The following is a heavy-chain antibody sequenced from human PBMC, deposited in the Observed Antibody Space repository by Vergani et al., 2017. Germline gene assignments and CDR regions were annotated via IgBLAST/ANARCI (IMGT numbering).Heavy chain of an antibody. D-gene: IGHD3-10*01. CDR3: ASGGHGSENGGALQL. CDR1: GYIFSNFW. V-gene: IGHV5-51*01. J-gene: IGHJ3*01. CDR2: IYPGDSEV. Sequence: EKPLVQSGSETKKPGESLKISCQAFGYIFSNFWIGWVRQRPGRGLEGMGIIYPGDSEVKSNPTFRGQVTYSVDTSVNTAYLQWRSLQASDTATYFCASGGHGSENGGALQLWGQGTNITVSS.